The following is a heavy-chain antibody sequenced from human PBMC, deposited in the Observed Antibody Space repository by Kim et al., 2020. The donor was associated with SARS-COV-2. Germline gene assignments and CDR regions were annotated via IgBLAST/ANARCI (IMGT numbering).Heavy chain of an antibody. CDR3: ARDRGITMVRGAADAFDI. V-gene: IGHV3-53*01. Sequence: KVRFTISRDNSKNTLYLQMNSLRAEDTAVYYCARDRGITMVRGAADAFDIWGQVTMVTVSS. J-gene: IGHJ3*02. D-gene: IGHD3-10*01.